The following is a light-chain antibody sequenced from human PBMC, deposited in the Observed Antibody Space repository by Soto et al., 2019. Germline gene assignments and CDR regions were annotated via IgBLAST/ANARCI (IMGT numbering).Light chain of an antibody. V-gene: IGLV8-61*01. CDR2: NTN. CDR1: SGSVSVSTTYY. CDR3: VLYMGSGISV. J-gene: IGLJ2*01. Sequence: QTVVTQEPSFSVSPGGTVTLTCGLSSGSVSVSTTYYPSWYQQTPGQAPRTVIYNTNVRPSGVPDRFSGSILGNKAALTITGAQADDESDYYCVLYMGSGISVFGGGTKLTVL.